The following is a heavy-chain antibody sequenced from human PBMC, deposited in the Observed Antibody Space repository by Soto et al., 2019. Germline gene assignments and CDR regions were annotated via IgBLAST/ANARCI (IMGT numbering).Heavy chain of an antibody. CDR1: GYTFTGYY. Sequence: ASVKVCCKASGYTFTGYYMHWVRQAPGQGLEWMGWINPNSGGTNYAQKFQGWVTMTRDTSISTAYMELSRLRSDDTAVYYCAIGNVDTAMVSGMDVWGQGTTVTVSS. CDR2: INPNSGGT. V-gene: IGHV1-2*04. CDR3: AIGNVDTAMVSGMDV. J-gene: IGHJ6*02. D-gene: IGHD5-18*01.